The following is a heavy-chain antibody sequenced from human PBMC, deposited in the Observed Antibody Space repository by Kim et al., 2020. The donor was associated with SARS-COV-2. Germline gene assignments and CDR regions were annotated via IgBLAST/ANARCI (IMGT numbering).Heavy chain of an antibody. CDR3: ARGGSGYIYWYFDL. D-gene: IGHD3-22*01. V-gene: IGHV3-33*01. CDR1: GFNFSSYA. J-gene: IGHJ2*01. Sequence: GGSLRLSCAASGFNFSSYAIHWVRQAPGKGLEWVAVIWYDGSIKYYADSVKGRFTISRDNSKNTLYLQMNSLRAEDTAVYYCARGGSGYIYWYFDLWGRG. CDR2: IWYDGSIK.